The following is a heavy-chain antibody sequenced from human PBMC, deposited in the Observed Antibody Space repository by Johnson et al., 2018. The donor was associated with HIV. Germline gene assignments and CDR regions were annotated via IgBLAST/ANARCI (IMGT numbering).Heavy chain of an antibody. D-gene: IGHD3-10*01. V-gene: IGHV3-30*19. CDR3: ARDSPGEITMVQGVIGI. CDR1: GFTFSSYG. CDR2: IWYDGSNN. J-gene: IGHJ3*02. Sequence: QVQLVESGGGVVQPGRSLRLSCTASGFTFSSYGLHWVRQAPGKGLEWVAVIWYDGSNNYYADSVKGRFTISSDNSKNTLYLQMNSLRAEDTAVYYCARDSPGEITMVQGVIGIWGQGTMVTVSS.